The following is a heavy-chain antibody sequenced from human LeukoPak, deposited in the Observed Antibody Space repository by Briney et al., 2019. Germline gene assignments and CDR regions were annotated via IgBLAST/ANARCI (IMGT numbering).Heavy chain of an antibody. V-gene: IGHV3-30*18. Sequence: SGGSLRLSCAASGFTFSSYGMHWVRQAPGKGLEWVAVILYDGSDKYYADSVKGRFTISRDNSKNTLYLQMNSLRAEDTAVYYCAKGIRYCSSTSCYYVHYYYGMDVWGQGTTVTVSS. D-gene: IGHD2-2*01. CDR1: GFTFSSYG. J-gene: IGHJ6*02. CDR2: ILYDGSDK. CDR3: AKGIRYCSSTSCYYVHYYYGMDV.